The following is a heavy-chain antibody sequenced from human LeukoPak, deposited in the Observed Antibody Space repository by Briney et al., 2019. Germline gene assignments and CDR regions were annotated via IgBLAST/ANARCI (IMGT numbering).Heavy chain of an antibody. CDR2: IWYDGSNK. CDR1: GFTFSSYG. J-gene: IGHJ3*02. V-gene: IGHV3-33*01. Sequence: GGSLRLSCAASGFTFSSYGMHWVRQAPGKGLEWVAVIWYDGSNKYYADSVKGRFTISRDNSKNTLYLQMNSLRAEDTAVYYCAIDFGSYLGAYDIWGQGTMVTVSS. D-gene: IGHD1-26*01. CDR3: AIDFGSYLGAYDI.